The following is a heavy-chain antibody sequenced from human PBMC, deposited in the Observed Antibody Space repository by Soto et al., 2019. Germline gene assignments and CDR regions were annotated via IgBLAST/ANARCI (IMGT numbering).Heavy chain of an antibody. J-gene: IGHJ5*02. Sequence: PSETLSLTCTVSGGSISSYYWSWIRQPPGKGLEWIGYIYYSGSTNYNPSLKSRVTISVDTSKNQFSLKLSSVTAADTAVYYCARDSYGDSLPLYNWFDPWGQGTLVTVSS. CDR2: IYYSGST. V-gene: IGHV4-59*01. CDR3: ARDSYGDSLPLYNWFDP. D-gene: IGHD4-17*01. CDR1: GGSISSYY.